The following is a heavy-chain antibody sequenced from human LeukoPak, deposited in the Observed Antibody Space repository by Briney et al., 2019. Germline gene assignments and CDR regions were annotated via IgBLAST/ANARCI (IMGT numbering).Heavy chain of an antibody. D-gene: IGHD3-10*01. J-gene: IGHJ4*02. Sequence: GGSLRLSCAAPSGFTFSSYWVHWVRQAPGKGLEWVSYISSSSSTIYYADSVKGRFTISRDNAKNSLYPQMNSLRAEDTAVYYCARDSDGSGILYYWGQGTLVTVSS. CDR3: ARDSDGSGILYY. V-gene: IGHV3-48*04. CDR1: GFTFSSYW. CDR2: ISSSSSTI.